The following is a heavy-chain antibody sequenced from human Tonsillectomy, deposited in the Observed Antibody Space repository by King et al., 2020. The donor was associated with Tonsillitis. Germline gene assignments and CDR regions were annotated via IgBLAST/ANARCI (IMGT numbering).Heavy chain of an antibody. CDR1: SGSINSYY. V-gene: IGHV4-59*01. D-gene: IGHD3-9*01. Sequence: VQLQESGPGLVKPSETLSLTCTVSSGSINSYYWSWIRQPPGEGLEGIGFIYYSDSETTNYNPSLKSRVTISVDTSKNQFSLKVSSVTAADTAVYYCAGDQGGHYDIVYGMDVWGQGTTVTVSS. CDR2: IYYSDSETT. CDR3: AGDQGGHYDIVYGMDV. J-gene: IGHJ6*02.